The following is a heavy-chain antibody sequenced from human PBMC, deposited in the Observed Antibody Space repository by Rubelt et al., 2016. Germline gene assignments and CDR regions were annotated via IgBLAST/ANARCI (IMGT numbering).Heavy chain of an antibody. Sequence: GKGLEWVGRIRTKAHNYAAAYAASVKGRFTISRDDSKNTAYLQMNSLKTEDTAVYYCARVAYCGGDCYFYGMDVWGQGTTVTVSS. CDR3: ARVAYCGGDCYFYGMDV. CDR2: IRTKAHNYAA. J-gene: IGHJ6*02. V-gene: IGHV3-73*01. D-gene: IGHD2-21*01.